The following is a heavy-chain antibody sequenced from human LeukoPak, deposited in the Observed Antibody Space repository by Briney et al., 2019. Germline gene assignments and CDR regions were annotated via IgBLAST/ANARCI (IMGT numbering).Heavy chain of an antibody. CDR2: ISGSGGST. D-gene: IGHD6-13*01. CDR1: GFTFSSYG. J-gene: IGHJ4*02. V-gene: IGHV3-23*01. CDR3: ANAYSSSWYSF. Sequence: GGTLGLSCAAFGFTFSSYGMSWVHQAPGKGLEWVSAISGSGGSTYYADSVKGRFTISRDNSKNTLYLQMNSLRAEDTAVYYCANAYSSSWYSFWGQGTLVTVSS.